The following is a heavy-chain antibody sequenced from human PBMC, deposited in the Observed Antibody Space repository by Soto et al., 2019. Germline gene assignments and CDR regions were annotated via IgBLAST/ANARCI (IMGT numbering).Heavy chain of an antibody. J-gene: IGHJ5*02. CDR2: TYFRSKWYN. D-gene: IGHD5-12*01. CDR1: GDSVSSNTAS. Sequence: SQTLSRTCAISGDSVSSNTASWNWIRQSPSRGLEWLGRTYFRSKWYNDYAVSVKSRIIINPDTSNNQSSLQLNSVTPEDTAVYLCAKGDNLGPKTGYAFDPWGQGIMVTVSS. V-gene: IGHV6-1*01. CDR3: AKGDNLGPKTGYAFDP.